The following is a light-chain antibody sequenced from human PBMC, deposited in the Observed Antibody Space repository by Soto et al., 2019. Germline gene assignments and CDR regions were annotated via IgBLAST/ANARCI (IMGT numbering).Light chain of an antibody. CDR3: ATSDDSMNGHVV. V-gene: IGLV1-44*01. Sequence: QSVLTQSPSASGTPGQRVTISCSGTSSNIGSNTVSWYQQLPGTAPTVLIYSLNQRPSGVPDRFSGSKSGTSASLAISGLQSEDEAVYYCATSDDSMNGHVVFGGGTKLTVL. J-gene: IGLJ2*01. CDR2: SLN. CDR1: SSNIGSNT.